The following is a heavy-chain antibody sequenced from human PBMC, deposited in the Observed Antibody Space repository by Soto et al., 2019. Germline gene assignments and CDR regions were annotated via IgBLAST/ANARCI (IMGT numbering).Heavy chain of an antibody. V-gene: IGHV3-66*01. CDR3: ASWHEREHAYDV. Sequence: GVPLSLSCAAVGRTVRGKKYLALVRLAPGKGLEWVSGLYGVDCSCYLDAVTGRFTTSSDSSKTTVYLQMNGLRPDDTAVYYCASWHEREHAYDVWGQGTTVPVSS. CDR1: GRTVRGKKY. J-gene: IGHJ3*01. CDR2: LYGVDCS. D-gene: IGHD1-1*01.